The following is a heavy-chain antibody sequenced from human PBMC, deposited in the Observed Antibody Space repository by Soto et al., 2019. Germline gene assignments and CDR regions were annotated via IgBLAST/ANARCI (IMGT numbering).Heavy chain of an antibody. D-gene: IGHD3-16*01. J-gene: IGHJ4*02. CDR2: IYHSGST. V-gene: IGHV4-30-2*01. CDR3: ASAAGLDYVSDY. Sequence: PSETLSLTCTVSGGSISSGGYYWSWIRQHPGKGLEWIGYIYHSGSTYYNPSLKSRVTISVDRSKNQFSLKLSSVTAADTAVYDCASAAGLDYVSDYWGQGTLVTVSS. CDR1: GGSISSGGYY.